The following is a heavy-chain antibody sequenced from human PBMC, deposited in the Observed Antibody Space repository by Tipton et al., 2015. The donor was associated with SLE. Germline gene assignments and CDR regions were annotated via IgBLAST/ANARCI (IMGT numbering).Heavy chain of an antibody. CDR3: TKDVTADYGDKSYFGS. J-gene: IGHJ4*02. V-gene: IGHV3-9*01. D-gene: IGHD4/OR15-4a*01. CDR2: ISWDSVDI. Sequence: RSLRLSCEASGFKFEDYAMHWVRQAPGKGLEWVSCISWDSVDIAYADSVKGRFTISRDNAKNSLLLHLNSLRPEDTAFYYCTKDVTADYGDKSYFGSWGQGTLVTVSS. CDR1: GFKFEDYA.